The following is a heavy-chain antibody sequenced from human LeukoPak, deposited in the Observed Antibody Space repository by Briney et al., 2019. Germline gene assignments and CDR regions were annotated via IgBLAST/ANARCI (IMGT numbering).Heavy chain of an antibody. CDR1: GFTFNNAW. CDR3: ARDLVQLWSKDF. Sequence: GGSLRLSCAASGFTFNNAWMSWVRQAPGKGLEWVSYISSSGRNIYYADSVKGRFTISRDNAKNSLYLQMNSLRAEDTAVYYCARDLVQLWSKDFWGQGTLVTVSS. D-gene: IGHD5-18*01. V-gene: IGHV3-11*04. J-gene: IGHJ4*02. CDR2: ISSSGRNI.